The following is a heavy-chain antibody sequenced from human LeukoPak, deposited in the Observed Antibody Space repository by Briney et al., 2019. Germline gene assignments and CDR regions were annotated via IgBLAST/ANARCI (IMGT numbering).Heavy chain of an antibody. CDR2: IDTDGSNT. J-gene: IGHJ5*02. CDR1: GFTFRSHW. V-gene: IGHV3-74*01. D-gene: IGHD1-14*01. Sequence: GGSLRLSCAASGFTFRSHWMHWVRQTPGKGVVWVSRIDTDGSNTDYADSVKGRFTISRDNARNTLYLDMNSLRDEDTATYYCARIRMTGFSWFDLWGQGTLVSVSS. CDR3: ARIRMTGFSWFDL.